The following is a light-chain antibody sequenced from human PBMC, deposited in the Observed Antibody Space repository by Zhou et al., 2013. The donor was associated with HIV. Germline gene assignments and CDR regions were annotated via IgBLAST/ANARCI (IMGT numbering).Light chain of an antibody. CDR1: QSISSW. CDR3: QKYNSAPRIT. V-gene: IGKV1-27*01. Sequence: DIQLTQSPSSLSASVGDRVTITCRASQSISSWLAWYQQKPGKVPKLLIYAASTLQSGVPSRFSGSGSGTDFTLTISSLQPEDVATYYCQKYNSAPRITFGQGTRLEIK. CDR2: AAS. J-gene: IGKJ5*01.